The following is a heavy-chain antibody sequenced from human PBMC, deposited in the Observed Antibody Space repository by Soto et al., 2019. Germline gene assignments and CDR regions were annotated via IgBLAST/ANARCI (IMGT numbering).Heavy chain of an antibody. D-gene: IGHD2-8*02. CDR2: IIPIVGLT. CDR1: GGSLSSYP. V-gene: IGHV1-69*02. CDR3: ARPPGGHDAGGNYMDV. Sequence: QVQLLQSGSEVKKPGSSVKVSCRASGGSLSSYPVTWVRQAPGQGLEWMGRIIPIVGLTNYAQKFQGRVTITADKSTPTANMELSSLRSDDTAIYYCARPPGGHDAGGNYMDVWGKGTTVIVSS. J-gene: IGHJ6*03.